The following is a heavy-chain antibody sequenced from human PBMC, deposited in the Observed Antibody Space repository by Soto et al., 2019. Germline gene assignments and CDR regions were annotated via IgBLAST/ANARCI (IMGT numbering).Heavy chain of an antibody. CDR3: ARSIVVVTALDY. V-gene: IGHV1-3*05. CDR2: INAGNGNT. CDR1: GYTFTSYA. J-gene: IGHJ4*02. Sequence: QVQLVQSGAEEKKPGSSVKVSCKASGYTFTSYAMHWVRQAPGQRLEWMGWINAGNGNTKYSQKFQGRVTITRDTSSSTASMELSSLRSEDTAVYYCARSIVVVTALDYWGPGTLFNVSS. D-gene: IGHD2-21*02.